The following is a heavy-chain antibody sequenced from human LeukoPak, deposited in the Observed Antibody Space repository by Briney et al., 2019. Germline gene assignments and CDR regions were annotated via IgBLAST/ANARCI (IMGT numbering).Heavy chain of an antibody. D-gene: IGHD3-10*01. J-gene: IGHJ6*02. V-gene: IGHV1-46*01. CDR1: GYTFTSYY. Sequence: ASVKVSCKASGYTFTSYYMHWVRPAAGQGLEWMGIINPSGGSTSYAQKFQGTVTMPRETSTSTVYMVLSSLRSEDTAVYYCARDLTIVRGVIITGYGMDVWGQGTTVTVSS. CDR3: ARDLTIVRGVIITGYGMDV. CDR2: INPSGGST.